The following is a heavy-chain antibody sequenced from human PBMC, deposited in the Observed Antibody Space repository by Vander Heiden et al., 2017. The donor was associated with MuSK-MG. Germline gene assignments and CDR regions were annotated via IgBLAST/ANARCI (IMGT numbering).Heavy chain of an antibody. CDR1: GFTFRSYS. V-gene: IGHV3-21*01. CDR2: ISSSSSYI. J-gene: IGHJ3*02. D-gene: IGHD3-22*01. Sequence: EVQLVESGGGLVKPGGSLRLSCAASGFTFRSYSMNWVRQAPGKGLEWVSSISSSSSYIYYADAGKGRFTISRDNAKNSPYMQMNRLGAVETALYYCATDPDYDDRDDAFDIWRQGTIVTVYS. CDR3: ATDPDYDDRDDAFDI.